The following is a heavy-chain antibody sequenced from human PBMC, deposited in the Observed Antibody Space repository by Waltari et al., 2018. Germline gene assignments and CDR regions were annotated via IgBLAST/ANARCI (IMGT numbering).Heavy chain of an antibody. V-gene: IGHV4-4*07. Sequence: QVQLQESGPGLVRPSETLSLTCTVSGGSINRYYWSWIRQPAGKGLEWIGRIYSTGSTNYNPPLSSRVTMSVDTSNNQFSLKLNSVTAADTAVYYCARGRSSSWYLSYYYYGMDLWGQGTKV. CDR2: IYSTGST. D-gene: IGHD6-13*01. CDR1: GGSINRYY. CDR3: ARGRSSSWYLSYYYYGMDL. J-gene: IGHJ6*02.